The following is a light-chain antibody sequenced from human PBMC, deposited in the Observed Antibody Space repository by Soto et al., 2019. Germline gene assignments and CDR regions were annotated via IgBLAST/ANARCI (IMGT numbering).Light chain of an antibody. Sequence: QSVLTQPRSVSGSPGQSVSISCTGTSRDVGGYHFVSWYQHLPGRAPKLIIYHVSDRPSGVPDRFSGSKSGDTASLTISGLQAEDEADYYCSSYAGDSIYVLFGGGTKGTVL. J-gene: IGLJ3*02. CDR1: SRDVGGYHF. CDR3: SSYAGDSIYVL. V-gene: IGLV2-11*01. CDR2: HVS.